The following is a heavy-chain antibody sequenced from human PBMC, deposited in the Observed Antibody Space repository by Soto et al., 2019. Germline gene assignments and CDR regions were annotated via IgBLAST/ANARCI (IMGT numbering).Heavy chain of an antibody. D-gene: IGHD2-15*01. V-gene: IGHV1-69*13. CDR3: ARSGSDTTYYYGMDV. CDR2: IIPIFGTA. J-gene: IGHJ6*02. Sequence: SVKVSCKASGGTFSSYAISWVRQAPGQGLEWMGGIIPIFGTANYAQKFRGRVTITADESTSTAYMELSSLRSEDTAVYYCARSGSDTTYYYGMDVWGQGTTVTVSS. CDR1: GGTFSSYA.